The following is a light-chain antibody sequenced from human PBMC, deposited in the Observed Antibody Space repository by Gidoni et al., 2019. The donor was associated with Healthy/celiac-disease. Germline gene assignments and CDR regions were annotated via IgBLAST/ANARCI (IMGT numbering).Light chain of an antibody. Sequence: EIVLTQSPGTLSLSPGERATLSPRASQSASSSYLAWYQQKPGQAPRLLIYGASSRATGIPDRFSGSGSGTDFTLTISRLEPEDFAVYYCQQYGSSPPMCSFGQGTKLEIK. CDR3: QQYGSSPPMCS. CDR1: QSASSSY. J-gene: IGKJ2*04. V-gene: IGKV3-20*01. CDR2: GAS.